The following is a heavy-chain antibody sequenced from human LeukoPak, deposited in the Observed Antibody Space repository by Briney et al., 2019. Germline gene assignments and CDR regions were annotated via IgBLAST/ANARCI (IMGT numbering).Heavy chain of an antibody. Sequence: PGGSLRLSCAASGFTFSSYAMSWVRQAPGKGLEWVSAISGSGGSTYYADSVKGRFTISRDNSKNTLYLQMNSLRAEDTAVYYCARSRMVRGVTQAYEFFDYWGQGTLVTVSS. V-gene: IGHV3-23*01. CDR3: ARSRMVRGVTQAYEFFDY. D-gene: IGHD3-10*01. CDR2: ISGSGGST. CDR1: GFTFSSYA. J-gene: IGHJ4*02.